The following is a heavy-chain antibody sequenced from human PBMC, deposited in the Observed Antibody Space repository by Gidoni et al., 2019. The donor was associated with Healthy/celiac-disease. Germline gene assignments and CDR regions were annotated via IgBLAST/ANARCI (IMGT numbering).Heavy chain of an antibody. V-gene: IGHV4-31*03. J-gene: IGHJ3*02. CDR1: GGSISSGGYY. Sequence: QVQLQESGPGLVKPSQTLSLTCTVSGGSISSGGYYWSWIRQHPGKGLEWIGYIYYSGSTYYNPSLKSRVTISVDTSKNQFSLKLSSVTAADTAVYYCARAEILSSSSPSDAFDIWGQGTMVTVSS. D-gene: IGHD6-6*01. CDR3: ARAEILSSSSPSDAFDI. CDR2: IYYSGST.